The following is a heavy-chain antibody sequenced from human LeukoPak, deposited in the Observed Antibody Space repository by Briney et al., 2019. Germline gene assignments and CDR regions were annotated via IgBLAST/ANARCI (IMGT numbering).Heavy chain of an antibody. J-gene: IGHJ4*02. Sequence: GGSLRLSCAASGFTFSSYEMNWVRQAPGKGLEWVSYISSSGSTIYYADSVKGRFTISRDNAKNSLYLQMNSLRAEDTAVYYCARDRGYHDYGGIHNYYFDYWGQGTLVTVSS. CDR1: GFTFSSYE. D-gene: IGHD4-23*01. V-gene: IGHV3-48*03. CDR2: ISSSGSTI. CDR3: ARDRGYHDYGGIHNYYFDY.